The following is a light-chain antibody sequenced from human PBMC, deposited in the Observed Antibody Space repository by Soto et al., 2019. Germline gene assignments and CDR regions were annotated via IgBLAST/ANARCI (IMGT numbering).Light chain of an antibody. CDR2: GAS. CDR1: QSVASSF. Sequence: EIVLTQSPGTLSLSPGERATLSCRASQSVASSFLVWYQQKLGQAPRLLIYGASNRATGIPGRFTGSGSGTDFTLTISSLEPEDFAVYYFHQFDSSPYTFGQGTKVEIK. J-gene: IGKJ2*01. V-gene: IGKV3-20*01. CDR3: HQFDSSPYT.